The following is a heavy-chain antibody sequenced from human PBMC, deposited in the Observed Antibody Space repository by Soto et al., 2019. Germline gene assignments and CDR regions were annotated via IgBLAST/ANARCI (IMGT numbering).Heavy chain of an antibody. CDR1: GGTFSSYT. V-gene: IGHV1-69*02. J-gene: IGHJ2*01. D-gene: IGHD3-22*01. CDR2: IIPILGIA. CDR3: ARSYYDSSGEDWYFDL. Sequence: QVQLVQSGAEVKKPGSSVKVSCKASGGTFSSYTISWVRQAPGQGLEWMGRIIPILGIANYAQKFQGRVTITAGKSTSTAYMELSSLRSEDTAVYYCARSYYDSSGEDWYFDLWGRGTLVTVSS.